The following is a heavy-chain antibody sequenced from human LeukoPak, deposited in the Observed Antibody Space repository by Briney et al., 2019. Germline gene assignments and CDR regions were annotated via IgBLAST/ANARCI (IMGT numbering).Heavy chain of an antibody. D-gene: IGHD3-10*01. CDR3: ASQTMVRGVPPTHYYYYGMDV. J-gene: IGHJ6*04. V-gene: IGHV3-21*01. CDR1: GFTFSSYS. CDR2: ISGSSSYI. Sequence: PGGSLRLSCAASGFTFSSYSMNWVRQAPGKGLEWVSSISGSSSYIYYADSVKGRFTISRDNAKNSLYLQMNSLRAEDTAVYYCASQTMVRGVPPTHYYYYGMDVWGKGTAVTVSS.